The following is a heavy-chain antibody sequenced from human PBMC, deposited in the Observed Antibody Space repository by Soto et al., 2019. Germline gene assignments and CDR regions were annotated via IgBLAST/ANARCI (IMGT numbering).Heavy chain of an antibody. CDR2: IYYSGRT. V-gene: IGHV4-30-4*01. J-gene: IGHJ4*02. Sequence: TLSLTCTVSGGSISRDDYYWTWIRQPPGKGLEWIGYIYYSGRTKYNPSLESRITISIDTAKNHFSLTLSSVSAADTAVYYCAGDRSNSPDYFDYWGQGTLVTVSS. D-gene: IGHD4-4*01. CDR1: GGSISRDDYY. CDR3: AGDRSNSPDYFDY.